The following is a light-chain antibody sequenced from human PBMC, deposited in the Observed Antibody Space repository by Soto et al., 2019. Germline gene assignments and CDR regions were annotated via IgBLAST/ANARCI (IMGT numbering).Light chain of an antibody. CDR2: GAS. J-gene: IGKJ5*01. Sequence: EIVMTQSTATLSVSPGEMATLSCRASQSVSRNLAWYQQRPGQAPRLLISGASTRATGIAARFSGSGSGREFTLTISSLQSEDSALYYCQQYSNWPTFGQGTRLAI. CDR3: QQYSNWPT. CDR1: QSVSRN. V-gene: IGKV3-15*01.